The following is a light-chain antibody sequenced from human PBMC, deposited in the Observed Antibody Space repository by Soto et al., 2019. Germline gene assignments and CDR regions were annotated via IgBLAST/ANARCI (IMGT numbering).Light chain of an antibody. Sequence: MTQSPSSLSASVGDRVTITCRASQVITNDVSWYQQKPGKAPELLIYTVSTLQTGVPSRFSGGGSGTDFSLTISSLQPEDFATYYCLQDSNFPWTFGQGTRVEVK. CDR1: QVITND. CDR2: TVS. V-gene: IGKV1-6*01. CDR3: LQDSNFPWT. J-gene: IGKJ1*01.